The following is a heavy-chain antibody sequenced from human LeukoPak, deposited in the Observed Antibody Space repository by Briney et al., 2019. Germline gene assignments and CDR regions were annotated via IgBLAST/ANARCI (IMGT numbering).Heavy chain of an antibody. CDR1: GGTFKNYA. J-gene: IGHJ3*02. D-gene: IGHD2-15*01. V-gene: IGHV1-69*13. Sequence: SVQVSCKASGGTFKNYAISWVRPAPGQGLEWMGGILPIFGTTNYAQKFQASVTITADESTSTAYMEMSSLRSEDTAVYYCGRVSCGGNCYSLIGTFDIWGQGTMVTVSS. CDR3: GRVSCGGNCYSLIGTFDI. CDR2: ILPIFGTT.